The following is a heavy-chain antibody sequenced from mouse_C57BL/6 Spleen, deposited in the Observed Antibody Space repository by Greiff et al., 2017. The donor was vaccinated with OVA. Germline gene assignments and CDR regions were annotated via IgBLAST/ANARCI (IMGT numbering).Heavy chain of an antibody. Sequence: VQLQQSGTELVKPGASVKLSCKASGYTFTSYWMHWVKQRPGQGLEWIGNINPSNGGTNYNEKFKSKATLTVDKSSSTAYMQLSSLTSEDSAVYDCARERLITTVVAPFDYWGQGTTLTVSS. D-gene: IGHD1-1*01. CDR2: INPSNGGT. V-gene: IGHV1-53*01. CDR1: GYTFTSYW. CDR3: ARERLITTVVAPFDY. J-gene: IGHJ2*01.